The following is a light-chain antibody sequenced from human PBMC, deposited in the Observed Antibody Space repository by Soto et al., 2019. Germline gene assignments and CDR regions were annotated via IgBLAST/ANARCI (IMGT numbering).Light chain of an antibody. CDR2: HAS. CDR1: QSVSIN. Sequence: EIVMTQSPATLSVSPGESATLSCRASQSVSINVAWYQQKPGQAPRLLIHHASTRATSTPARFSGSGSGTEFTLTIKSLQSEDFAVYYCQQYKNWPPETFGQGTKVDIK. V-gene: IGKV3-15*01. CDR3: QQYKNWPPET. J-gene: IGKJ2*01.